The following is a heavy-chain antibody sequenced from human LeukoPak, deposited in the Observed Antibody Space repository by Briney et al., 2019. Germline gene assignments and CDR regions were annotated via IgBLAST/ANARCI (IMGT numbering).Heavy chain of an antibody. V-gene: IGHV3-48*01. D-gene: IGHD3-10*01. CDR2: ISSSSSTI. Sequence: PGGSLRLSCAASGFTFSSYSMNWVRRAPGKGLECISYISSSSSTIYYADSVKGRFTISRDNAKNSLYLQMNSLRAEDTAVYYCARRLPWFGESYYYYYMDVWGRGTTVTVSS. CDR3: ARRLPWFGESYYYYYMDV. J-gene: IGHJ6*03. CDR1: GFTFSSYS.